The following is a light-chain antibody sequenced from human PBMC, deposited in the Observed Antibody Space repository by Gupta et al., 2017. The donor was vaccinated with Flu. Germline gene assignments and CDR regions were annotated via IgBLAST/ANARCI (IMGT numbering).Light chain of an antibody. J-gene: IGKJ4*01. CDR3: QQRHYWSLA. CDR2: DAS. CDR1: QSLNSD. Sequence: IVLTQSPATLSLSPGERATLSCRASQSLNSDLAWYQQKPGHPPRLLIYDASNRATGIPARFSGSGSGTEFTLTISSLEPEDFAVYYCQQRHYWSLAFGGGTKVEI. V-gene: IGKV3-11*01.